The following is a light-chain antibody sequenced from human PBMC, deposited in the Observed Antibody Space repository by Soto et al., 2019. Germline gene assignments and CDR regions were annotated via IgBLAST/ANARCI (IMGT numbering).Light chain of an antibody. J-gene: IGKJ5*01. Sequence: EIVMTQSPATLSGSAGERATLSCRASQSVSSNLAWYQQKPGQAPRLLIYGASTRATGIPARFSGSGSGTEFTLTISSLQSEDFAVYYCQQYNNWLPITFGQGTRLEIK. V-gene: IGKV3-15*01. CDR3: QQYNNWLPIT. CDR2: GAS. CDR1: QSVSSN.